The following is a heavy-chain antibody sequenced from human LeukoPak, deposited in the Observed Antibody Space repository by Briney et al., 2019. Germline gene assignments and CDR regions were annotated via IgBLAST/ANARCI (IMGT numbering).Heavy chain of an antibody. CDR1: GFTFSSVW. CDR3: ARDPYSGNYGAYYYYYMDV. J-gene: IGHJ6*03. V-gene: IGHV3-21*01. Sequence: GGSLRLSCAASGFTFSSVWLSWVRQAPGKGLEWVSSITSSSTYIYYADSVRGRFTISRDNAKNSLYLQMNSLRAEDTAVYFCARDPYSGNYGAYYYYYMDVWGKGTTVTISS. CDR2: ITSSSTYI. D-gene: IGHD1-26*01.